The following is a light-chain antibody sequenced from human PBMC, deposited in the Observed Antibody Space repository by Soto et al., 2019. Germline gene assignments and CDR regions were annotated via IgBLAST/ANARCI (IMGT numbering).Light chain of an antibody. CDR1: QSVSNNY. Sequence: EIVLTQSPGTLSLSPGERATLSCRASQSVSNNYLAWYQQKPGQAPRLLIYGASNTATGIPDRFSGSGSGTDFTLTISRLEPDDFAVYYCQQYGSSGTFGQGTKLEIK. CDR2: GAS. V-gene: IGKV3-20*01. J-gene: IGKJ1*01. CDR3: QQYGSSGT.